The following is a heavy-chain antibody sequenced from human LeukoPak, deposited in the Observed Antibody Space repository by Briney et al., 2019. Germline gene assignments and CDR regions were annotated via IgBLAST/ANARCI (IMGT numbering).Heavy chain of an antibody. Sequence: ASVKVSCKAPGGTFSSYAISWERQAPGQGLEWMGGIIPIFGTANYAQKFQGRVTITADESTSTAYMELSSLRSEDTAVYYCARRVKAVRGVHDAFDIWGQGTMVTVSS. CDR3: ARRVKAVRGVHDAFDI. D-gene: IGHD3-10*01. J-gene: IGHJ3*02. CDR2: IIPIFGTA. CDR1: GGTFSSYA. V-gene: IGHV1-69*13.